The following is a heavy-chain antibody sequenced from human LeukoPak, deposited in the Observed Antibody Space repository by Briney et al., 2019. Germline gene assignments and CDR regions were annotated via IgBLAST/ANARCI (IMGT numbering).Heavy chain of an antibody. CDR2: IYHSGTT. CDR3: AGGRDGYNDGFDI. J-gene: IGHJ3*02. CDR1: GGSISSYY. D-gene: IGHD5-24*01. V-gene: IGHV4-59*01. Sequence: PPETLSLTCTVSGGSISSYYWSWIRQPPGKGLEWIGYIYHSGTTSYSPSLKSRITISVDTSKNQFSLKLTSVTAADTAVYYCAGGRDGYNDGFDIWGQGTMVTVSS.